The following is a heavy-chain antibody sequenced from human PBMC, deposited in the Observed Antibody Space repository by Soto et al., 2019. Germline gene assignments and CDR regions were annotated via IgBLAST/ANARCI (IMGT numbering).Heavy chain of an antibody. Sequence: EVQLVESGGGLVQPGGSLRLSCVDSRFTFSSYWMSWVRQVPGKGLEWVANIKQDGSEKYYVDSVKGRFTISRDNAKNSLYLQMNSLRAEDTAVYYCARVTPGSACGGDCYLNGFDYWGQGTLVTVSS. CDR1: RFTFSSYW. V-gene: IGHV3-7*01. D-gene: IGHD2-21*02. CDR2: IKQDGSEK. CDR3: ARVTPGSACGGDCYLNGFDY. J-gene: IGHJ4*02.